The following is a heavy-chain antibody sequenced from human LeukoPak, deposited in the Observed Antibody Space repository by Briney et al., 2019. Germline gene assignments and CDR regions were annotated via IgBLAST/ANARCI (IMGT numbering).Heavy chain of an antibody. D-gene: IGHD4-17*01. CDR2: IRYDGSNK. CDR3: AKEKGDYASDWFDP. J-gene: IGHJ5*02. Sequence: GGSLRLSCAASGFTFSSYGMHWVRQAPGKGLEWVAFIRYDGSNKYYADSVKGRFTISRDNSKNTLYLQMNSLSAEDTAVYYCAKEKGDYASDWFDPWGQGTLVTVSS. CDR1: GFTFSSYG. V-gene: IGHV3-30*02.